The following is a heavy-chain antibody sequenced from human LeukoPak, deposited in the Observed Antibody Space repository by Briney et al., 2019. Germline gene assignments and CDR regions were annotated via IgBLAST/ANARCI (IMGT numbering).Heavy chain of an antibody. Sequence: GGSLRLSCAASGFTVSSSYMSWVRQAPGKGLEWVSYISSSSNTIYYADSVKGRFTISRDNAKNSLYLQMNSLRAEDTAVYYCARSNGYNSSPNYWGQGTLVTVSS. CDR2: ISSSSNTI. CDR1: GFTVSSSY. CDR3: ARSNGYNSSPNY. D-gene: IGHD6-13*01. J-gene: IGHJ4*02. V-gene: IGHV3-48*01.